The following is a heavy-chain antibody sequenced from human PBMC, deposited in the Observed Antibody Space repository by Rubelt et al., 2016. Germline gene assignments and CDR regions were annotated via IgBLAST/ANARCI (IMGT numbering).Heavy chain of an antibody. V-gene: IGHV4-30-4*07. D-gene: IGHD3-10*01. Sequence: QPQLQESGPGLVKPSQTLSLTCAVSGGSISSGGYSWSWVRQPPGKGLEWIGYVYYAGSTFYNPSLQSRLSMSLDTSKNQISLGLSSVTAADTAVYYCAVGRDWFDPWGQGTLVTVSS. CDR1: GGSISSGGYS. CDR3: AVGRDWFDP. CDR2: VYYAGST. J-gene: IGHJ5*02.